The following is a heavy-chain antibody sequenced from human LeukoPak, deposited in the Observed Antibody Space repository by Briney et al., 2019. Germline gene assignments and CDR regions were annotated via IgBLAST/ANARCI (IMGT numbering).Heavy chain of an antibody. Sequence: GASVKVSCKASGGTFSSYAMSWVRQAPGQGLEWMGGIIPIFGTANYAQKFQGRVTITADESTSTAYMELSSLRSEDTAVYYCASPRYCSSTSCYRYAFDIWGQGTMVTVSS. J-gene: IGHJ3*02. CDR3: ASPRYCSSTSCYRYAFDI. V-gene: IGHV1-69*13. D-gene: IGHD2-2*02. CDR2: IIPIFGTA. CDR1: GGTFSSYA.